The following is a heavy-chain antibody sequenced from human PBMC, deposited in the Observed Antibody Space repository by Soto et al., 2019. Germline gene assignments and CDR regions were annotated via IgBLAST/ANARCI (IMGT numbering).Heavy chain of an antibody. CDR1: GFTFSSYA. J-gene: IGHJ5*02. CDR2: ISYDGSNK. V-gene: IGHV3-30-3*01. D-gene: IGHD3-10*01. Sequence: QVRLVESGGGVVQPGRSLRLSCAASGFTFSSYAMHWVRQAPGKGLEWVAVISYDGSNKYYADSVKGRFTISRDNSKNTLYLQMNSLRAEDTAVYYWARDWGPMVRGVIYWFDPWGQGTLVTVSS. CDR3: ARDWGPMVRGVIYWFDP.